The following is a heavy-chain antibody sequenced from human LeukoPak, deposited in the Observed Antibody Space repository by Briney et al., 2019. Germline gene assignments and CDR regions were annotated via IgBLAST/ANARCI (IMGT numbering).Heavy chain of an antibody. CDR1: GGTFSSYA. D-gene: IGHD2-2*03. V-gene: IGHV1-69*06. J-gene: IGHJ3*02. CDR2: IIPIFGTA. CDR3: ARDRFGYCSTTTCEGGAFDI. Sequence: SVKVSCKASGGTFSSYAISWVRQAPGQGLEWMGGIIPIFGTANYAQKFQGRVTITADKSTSTAYMDLSSLRSDDTAVYYCARDRFGYCSTTTCEGGAFDIWGQGTMVTVSS.